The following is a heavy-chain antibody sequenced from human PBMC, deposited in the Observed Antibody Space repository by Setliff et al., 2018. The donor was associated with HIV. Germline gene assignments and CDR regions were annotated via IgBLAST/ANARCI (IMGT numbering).Heavy chain of an antibody. Sequence: GGSLRLSCAASGFTFSSYWMHWVRQVPGKGPVWVSRINTDGRSTSYADSVKGRFTISRDNAKNTLYLQMNSLRAEDTAVYYCAKAPLDSSSWYAYYFDYWGQGTLVTVSS. CDR3: AKAPLDSSSWYAYYFDY. V-gene: IGHV3-74*01. CDR1: GFTFSSYW. CDR2: INTDGRST. J-gene: IGHJ4*02. D-gene: IGHD6-13*01.